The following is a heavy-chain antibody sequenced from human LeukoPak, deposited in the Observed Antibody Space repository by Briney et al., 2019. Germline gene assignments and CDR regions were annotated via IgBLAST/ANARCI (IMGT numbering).Heavy chain of an antibody. CDR1: GYTFTSYD. D-gene: IGHD1-1*01. CDR3: ARGYGTGTKAYYFDY. CDR2: MNPNSGNT. V-gene: IGHV1-8*01. Sequence: ASVTVSCKASGYTFTSYDINWVRQAPGQGLEWMGWMNPNSGNTGYAQKFQGRVTMTRDTSISTAYMELSSLRSEDTAVYYCARGYGTGTKAYYFDYWGQGTLVTVSS. J-gene: IGHJ4*02.